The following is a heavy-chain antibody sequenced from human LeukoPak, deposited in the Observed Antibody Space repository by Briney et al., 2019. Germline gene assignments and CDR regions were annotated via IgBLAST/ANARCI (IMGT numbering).Heavy chain of an antibody. CDR1: GGSISRSSYY. Sequence: SETLSLTCTVSGGSISRSSYYWGWIRQPPGEGLEWIGSTYYGGSTYYSPSLKSRVTISVDTSKTQFSLRLSSVTAADTAMYYCARHLYSESYYFWGPGTPVTVSS. CDR3: ARHLYSESYYF. CDR2: TYYGGST. V-gene: IGHV4-39*01. J-gene: IGHJ4*02. D-gene: IGHD1-26*01.